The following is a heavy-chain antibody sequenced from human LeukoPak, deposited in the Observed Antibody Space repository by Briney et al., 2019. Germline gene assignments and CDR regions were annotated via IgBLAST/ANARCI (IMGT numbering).Heavy chain of an antibody. V-gene: IGHV3-23*01. CDR3: AKMGSNYYDSSGYSWFDP. CDR1: GFTFSSYA. J-gene: IGHJ5*02. CDR2: ISGSGGST. D-gene: IGHD3-22*01. Sequence: QPGASLRLSCAASGFTFSSYAMSWVRQAPGKGLEWVSAISGSGGSTYYADSVKGRFTISRDNSKNTLYLQMNSLRAEDTAVYYCAKMGSNYYDSSGYSWFDPWGQGTLVTVSS.